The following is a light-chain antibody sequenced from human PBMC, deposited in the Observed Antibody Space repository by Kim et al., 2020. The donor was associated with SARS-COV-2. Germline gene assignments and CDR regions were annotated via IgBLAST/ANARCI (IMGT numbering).Light chain of an antibody. V-gene: IGKV2-28*01. Sequence: DVLMTQSPFSLPVTPGEPASISCRSSQSLLHSNGYNYLDWYLQKPGQSPQLLIYMGSNRASGVPDRFSGSGSGTDFTLKISRVEAEDVGVYYCMQALHLPIYSFGQGTKLEI. J-gene: IGKJ2*03. CDR2: MGS. CDR1: QSLLHSNGYNY. CDR3: MQALHLPIYS.